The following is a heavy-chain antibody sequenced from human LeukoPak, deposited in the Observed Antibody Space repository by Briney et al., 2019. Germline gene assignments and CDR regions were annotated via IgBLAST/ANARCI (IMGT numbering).Heavy chain of an antibody. CDR3: AKDAIAYYDFWSGPYYYGMDV. V-gene: IGHV3-30*18. D-gene: IGHD3-3*01. CDR2: ISYDGSNK. J-gene: IGHJ6*02. CDR1: GFTFSSYG. Sequence: GRSLRLSCAASGFTFSSYGMHWVRQAPGKGLEWVAVISYDGSNKYYADSVKGRFTISRDNSKNTLYLQMNSLRAEDTAVYYCAKDAIAYYDFWSGPYYYGMDVWGQGTTVTVSS.